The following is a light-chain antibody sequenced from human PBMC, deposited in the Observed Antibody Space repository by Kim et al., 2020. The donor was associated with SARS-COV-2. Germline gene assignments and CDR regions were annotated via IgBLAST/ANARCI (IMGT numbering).Light chain of an antibody. CDR2: DVS. V-gene: IGLV2-14*01. Sequence: QSALTQPASVSGSPGQSITISCTGTSSDVGGYNYVSWYQQHPGKAPKLMIYDVSKRPSGVSNRFSGSKSGNTASLTISGLHAEDEADYYCSSYTSSSPLYVFGTGTKVTVL. J-gene: IGLJ1*01. CDR3: SSYTSSSPLYV. CDR1: SSDVGGYNY.